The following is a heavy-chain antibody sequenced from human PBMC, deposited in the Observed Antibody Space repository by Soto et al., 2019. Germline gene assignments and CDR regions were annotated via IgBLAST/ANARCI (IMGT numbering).Heavy chain of an antibody. CDR1: GFTFSSYT. J-gene: IGHJ6*02. Sequence: PXESLRLSCAASGFTFSSYTIHWVRQAPGKGLEWVALILYDGGNKYYADSVKGGFTISRDNSKNTLYLQMNSLRAEDTAVYYCARDNGYSHGHGMDVWGQGTTVTVSS. D-gene: IGHD5-18*01. CDR2: ILYDGGNK. CDR3: ARDNGYSHGHGMDV. V-gene: IGHV3-30-3*01.